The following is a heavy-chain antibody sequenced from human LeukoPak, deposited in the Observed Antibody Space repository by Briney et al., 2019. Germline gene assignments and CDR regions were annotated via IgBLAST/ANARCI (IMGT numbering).Heavy chain of an antibody. V-gene: IGHV3-66*02. J-gene: IGHJ6*03. Sequence: GGSLRLSCAASGFTVSSNYMSWVRQAPEKGLEGVSVIYSYGSTYYADSVKGRFTISRDNSKNTLYLQMNSLRVEDTAVYYCARLGGKQLVRYYQYYMDVWGKGTTVTVSS. CDR3: ARLGGKQLVRYYQYYMDV. CDR1: GFTVSSNY. D-gene: IGHD6-6*01. CDR2: IYSYGST.